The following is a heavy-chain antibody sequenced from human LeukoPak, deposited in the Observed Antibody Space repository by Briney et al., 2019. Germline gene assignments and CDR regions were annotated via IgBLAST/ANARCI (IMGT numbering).Heavy chain of an antibody. J-gene: IGHJ4*02. CDR3: ASPNVPGYNWNDY. D-gene: IGHD1-20*01. V-gene: IGHV3-23*01. Sequence: GGSLRLSCAASGFTFSSYAMSWVRQAPGKGQEWVSAISGSGGSTYYADSVKGRFTISRDNSKNTLYLQMNSLRAEDTAVYYCASPNVPGYNWNDYWGQGTLVTVSS. CDR2: ISGSGGST. CDR1: GFTFSSYA.